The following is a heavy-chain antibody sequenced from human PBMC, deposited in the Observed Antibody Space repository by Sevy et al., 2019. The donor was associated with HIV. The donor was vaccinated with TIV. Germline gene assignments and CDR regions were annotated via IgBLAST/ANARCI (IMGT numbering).Heavy chain of an antibody. Sequence: GESLKISCAASGFTFSSYSMNWVRQAPGKGLEWVSSISSSSSYIYYADSVKGRFTISRDNAKNSLYLQMNSLRAEDTAVYYCARGIENSGRYYGYYYYYGMDVWGQGTTVTVSS. CDR3: ARGIENSGRYYGYYYYYGMDV. J-gene: IGHJ6*02. CDR1: GFTFSSYS. V-gene: IGHV3-21*01. CDR2: ISSSSSYI. D-gene: IGHD1-26*01.